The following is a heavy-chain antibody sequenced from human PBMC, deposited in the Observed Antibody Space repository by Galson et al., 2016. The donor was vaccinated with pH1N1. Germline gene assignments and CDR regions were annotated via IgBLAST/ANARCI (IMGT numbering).Heavy chain of an antibody. Sequence: SVKVSCKASGCTFTSNAMNWVRQAPGQGLEWMGWINTNTGNPTYAQGFTGRFVFSLDTSVSMAYLQISSLKAEDTAVYYFARSYCSSTSCYGGSYYYYGMDVWGQGTTVTVSS. V-gene: IGHV7-4-1*04. CDR3: ARSYCSSTSCYGGSYYYYGMDV. J-gene: IGHJ6*02. CDR2: INTNTGNP. D-gene: IGHD2-2*01. CDR1: GCTFTSNA.